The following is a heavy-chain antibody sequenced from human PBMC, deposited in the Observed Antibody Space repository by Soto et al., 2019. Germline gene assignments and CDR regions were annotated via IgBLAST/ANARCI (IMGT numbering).Heavy chain of an antibody. J-gene: IGHJ4*02. V-gene: IGHV3-64D*06. CDR1: GFIFSTFG. Sequence: GGSLRLSCSASGFIFSTFGMFWVRQAPGQGLEYVSAIFYSGSGSYYADPVRGRFTVSRDNSKNMFYLQMSSLRVEDTALYFCVRGPSRGSSLFGPLDYWGQGTQVTVSS. CDR2: IFYSGSGS. CDR3: VRGPSRGSSLFGPLDY. D-gene: IGHD3-3*01.